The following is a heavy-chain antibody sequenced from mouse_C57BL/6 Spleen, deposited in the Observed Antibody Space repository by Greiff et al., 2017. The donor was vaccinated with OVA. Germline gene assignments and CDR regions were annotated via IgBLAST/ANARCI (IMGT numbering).Heavy chain of an antibody. CDR2: INPNNGGT. CDR3: ARGYQYYFDD. Sequence: EVQLQQSGPELVKPGASVKISCKASGYTFTDYYMNWVKQSHGKSLEWIGDINPNNGGTSYNQKFKGKATLTVDKSSSTAYMELRSLTSEDSAVYYCARGYQYYFDDWGQGTTLTVSS. J-gene: IGHJ2*01. V-gene: IGHV1-26*01. D-gene: IGHD5-1-1*01. CDR1: GYTFTDYY.